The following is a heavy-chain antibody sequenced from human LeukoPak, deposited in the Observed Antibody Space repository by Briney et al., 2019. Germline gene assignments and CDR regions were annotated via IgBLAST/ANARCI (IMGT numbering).Heavy chain of an antibody. Sequence: SETPSLTCAVYGGSFSGYYWSWIRQPPGKGLEWIGEINHSGSTNYNPSLKSRVTISVDTSKNQFSLKLSSVTAADTAVYYCARRARGGYYSPYYFDYWGQGTLVTVSS. J-gene: IGHJ4*02. CDR2: INHSGST. CDR1: GGSFSGYY. CDR3: ARRARGGYYSPYYFDY. V-gene: IGHV4-34*01. D-gene: IGHD3-22*01.